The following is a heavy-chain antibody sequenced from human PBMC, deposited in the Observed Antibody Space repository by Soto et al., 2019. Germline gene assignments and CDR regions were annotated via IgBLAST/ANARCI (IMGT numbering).Heavy chain of an antibody. V-gene: IGHV3-49*04. D-gene: IGHD3-3*01. CDR1: GFTFGDYA. Sequence: GGSLRLSCTASGFTFGDYAMSWVRQAPGKGLEWVGFIRSKAYGGTTEYAASVKGRFTTSRDDSKSIAYLQMNSLKTEDTAVYYCTRGPPQYYDFWSGLSGYWGQGTLVTVSS. CDR2: IRSKAYGGTT. J-gene: IGHJ4*02. CDR3: TRGPPQYYDFWSGLSGY.